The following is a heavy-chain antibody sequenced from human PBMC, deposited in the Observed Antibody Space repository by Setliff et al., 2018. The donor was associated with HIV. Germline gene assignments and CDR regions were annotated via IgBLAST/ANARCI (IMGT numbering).Heavy chain of an antibody. Sequence: ASVKVSCKASGHTFANSYLHWVRQAAGQGLEWVGRIAPSSGGIHYAQKFQDRVTITADESTSTAYMELSSRRFEDTAVYYCARVGKRIRGYCSGDNCYLYYFDYWGQGTQVTVSS. CDR3: ARVGKRIRGYCSGDNCYLYYFDY. V-gene: IGHV1-46*01. CDR2: IAPSSGGI. CDR1: GHTFANSY. D-gene: IGHD2-15*01. J-gene: IGHJ4*02.